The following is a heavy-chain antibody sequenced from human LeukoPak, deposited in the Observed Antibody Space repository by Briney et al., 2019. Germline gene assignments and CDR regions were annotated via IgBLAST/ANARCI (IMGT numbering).Heavy chain of an antibody. Sequence: ASVKVSFKASGYTFTSYGISWVRQAPGQGLEWMGWISAYNGNTNYAQKLQGRVTMTTDTSTSTAYMELRSLRSDDTAVYYCASGGIAAAERYYYYGVDVWGQGTTVTVSS. V-gene: IGHV1-18*01. CDR1: GYTFTSYG. J-gene: IGHJ6*02. CDR2: ISAYNGNT. D-gene: IGHD6-13*01. CDR3: ASGGIAAAERYYYYGVDV.